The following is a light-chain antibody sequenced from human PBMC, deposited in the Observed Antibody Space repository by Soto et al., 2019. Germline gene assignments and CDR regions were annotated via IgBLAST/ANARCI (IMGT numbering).Light chain of an antibody. V-gene: IGKV1-39*01. CDR2: AAS. CDR3: QQSYSTPRT. Sequence: DLPMTQSPSSLSASVGDRVTITCRASQSIKIYLNWYQQKPGKAPNLLIYAASSLQSGVPSRFSGSGSGTDFTLTISSLQPEDFATYYCQQSYSTPRTFGQGTKLEIK. J-gene: IGKJ2*01. CDR1: QSIKIY.